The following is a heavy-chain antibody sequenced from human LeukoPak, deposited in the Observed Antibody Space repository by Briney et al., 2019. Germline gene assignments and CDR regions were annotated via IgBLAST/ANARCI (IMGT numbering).Heavy chain of an antibody. CDR2: IRKRGIET. CDR1: GFTFTDYW. Sequence: PGGSLRLSCAASGFTFTDYWMSWVRQAPGKGLEWVAFIRKRGIETNYVDSVKGRFTISRHNSKNTLYLQMNSLRAEDTAVYYCAKGSSSSRPYYFDYWGQGTLVTVSS. V-gene: IGHV3-7*03. D-gene: IGHD6-13*01. J-gene: IGHJ4*02. CDR3: AKGSSSSRPYYFDY.